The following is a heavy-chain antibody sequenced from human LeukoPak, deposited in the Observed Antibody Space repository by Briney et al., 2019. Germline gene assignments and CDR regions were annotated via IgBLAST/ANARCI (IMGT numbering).Heavy chain of an antibody. CDR1: GFPFSSYA. D-gene: IGHD6-13*01. J-gene: IGHJ6*02. Sequence: GGSLRLSCAASGFPFSSYAMSWVRQAPGKGLEWVSAISGSGGSTYYADSVKGRFTISRDNSKNTLYLQMNSLRAEDTAVYYCAKSGSWYGYYYGMDVWGQGTTVTVSS. V-gene: IGHV3-23*01. CDR2: ISGSGGST. CDR3: AKSGSWYGYYYGMDV.